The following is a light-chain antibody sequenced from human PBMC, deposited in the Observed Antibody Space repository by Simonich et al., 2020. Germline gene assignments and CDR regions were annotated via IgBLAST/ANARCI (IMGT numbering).Light chain of an antibody. CDR2: CAS. J-gene: IGKJ5*01. CDR3: QQYYSTPIT. CDR1: QSVVYSSNNKNY. Sequence: DIVMTQSPDSLAVSLGERATINCKSSQSVVYSSNNKNYLAWYQQKPGQPPKLLIYCASTRESGVPDRFSGSGSGTDFTLTISSLQAEDVAVYYCQQYYSTPITFGQGTRLEIK. V-gene: IGKV4-1*01.